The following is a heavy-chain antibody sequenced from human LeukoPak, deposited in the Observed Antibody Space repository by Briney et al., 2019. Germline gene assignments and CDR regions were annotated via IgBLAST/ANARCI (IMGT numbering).Heavy chain of an antibody. J-gene: IGHJ5*02. Sequence: GGSLRLSCAASGFTFSSYWMSWVRQAPGKGLEWMANIKQDGSEKYYVDSVKGRFTISRDNAKNSLYLQMNSLRAEDTAVYYCARDRGAAAAGSGGWFDPWGQETLVTVSS. D-gene: IGHD6-13*01. CDR3: ARDRGAAAAGSGGWFDP. CDR1: GFTFSSYW. V-gene: IGHV3-7*01. CDR2: IKQDGSEK.